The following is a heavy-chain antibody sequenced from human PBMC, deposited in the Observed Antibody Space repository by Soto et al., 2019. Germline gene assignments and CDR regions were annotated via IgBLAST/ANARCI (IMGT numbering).Heavy chain of an antibody. CDR1: GYTFPSYG. Sequence: VASVKVSCKASGYTFPSYGISWVRQAPGQGLVWMGWISAHSGNTKYAQNFQGRVTMTTDTSTSTAHMELRGLRSDDTAVYYCARDGGGLPDYCGQGTLVTVSS. V-gene: IGHV1-18*01. CDR2: ISAHSGNT. D-gene: IGHD5-12*01. CDR3: ARDGGGLPDY. J-gene: IGHJ4*02.